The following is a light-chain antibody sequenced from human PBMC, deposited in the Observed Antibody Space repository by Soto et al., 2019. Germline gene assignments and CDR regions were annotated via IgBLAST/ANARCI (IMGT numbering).Light chain of an antibody. Sequence: DIQLTQSPSFLSASVGDRVTITCRASQGISNNLAWFQQKPGKVPRRLIYTASSLQSGVPSRFSGSGSGTEFTLTINSLQPEDFATYYCLQNYRYPLTFGGGTKVDIK. J-gene: IGKJ4*01. CDR3: LQNYRYPLT. CDR1: QGISNN. V-gene: IGKV1-17*01. CDR2: TAS.